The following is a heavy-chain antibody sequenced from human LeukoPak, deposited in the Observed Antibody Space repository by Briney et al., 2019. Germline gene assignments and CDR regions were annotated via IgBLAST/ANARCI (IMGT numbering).Heavy chain of an antibody. V-gene: IGHV3-48*01. D-gene: IGHD3-10*01. CDR3: ARSAVRGVACDY. Sequence: PGGSLRLSCTASGFTFSGFSMHWVRQAPGKGLEWLSYISTSSRSTYYADSVKGRFTISRDNAKNTLFLDMRSLRPGDSAVYYCARSAVRGVACDYWGQGTLLTVSS. J-gene: IGHJ4*02. CDR2: ISTSSRST. CDR1: GFTFSGFS.